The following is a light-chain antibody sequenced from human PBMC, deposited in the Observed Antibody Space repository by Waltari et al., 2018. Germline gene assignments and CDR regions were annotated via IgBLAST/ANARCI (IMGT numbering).Light chain of an antibody. V-gene: IGLV1-44*01. CDR3: ATWDDTLNGLV. CDR1: SSNIGSHT. J-gene: IGLJ2*01. CDR2: RNS. Sequence: QSVLTQPPSASGTPGQRVTISCSGSSSNIGSHTVNWYQLLPGTAPKLVLSRNSERPSGVPDRFAGSNSGASASLAISELQSEDEADYYCATWDDTLNGLVFGGGTKLTVL.